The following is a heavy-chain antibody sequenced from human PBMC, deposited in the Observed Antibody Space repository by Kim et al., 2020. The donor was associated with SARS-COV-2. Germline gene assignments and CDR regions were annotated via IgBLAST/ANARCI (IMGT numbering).Heavy chain of an antibody. V-gene: IGHV1-24*01. D-gene: IGHD2-2*01. Sequence: ASVKVSCKVSGYTLTELSMHWVRQAPGKGLEWMGGFDPEDGETIYAQKFQGRVTMTEDTSTDTAYMELSSLRSEDTAVYYCASLGYCSSTSCYSFWFDPWGQGTLVTVSS. CDR1: GYTLTELS. CDR3: ASLGYCSSTSCYSFWFDP. CDR2: FDPEDGET. J-gene: IGHJ5*02.